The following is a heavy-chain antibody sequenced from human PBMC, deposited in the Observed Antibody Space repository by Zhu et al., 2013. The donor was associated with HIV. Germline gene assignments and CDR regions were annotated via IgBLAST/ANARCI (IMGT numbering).Heavy chain of an antibody. CDR2: INPYSGGT. V-gene: IGHV1-2*02. J-gene: IGHJ4*02. CDR1: GYTFSDYY. CDR3: ARVSGRYPWGDY. D-gene: IGHD1-26*01. Sequence: QVQLVQSGAEVKKPGASVKVSCKASGYTFSDYYIYWVRQAPGQGLEWMGWINPYSGGTNYVQKFQGRVTMTRDTSISTAYMELSSLRSDDTAVYSCARVSGRYPWGDYWGQGTLVTVSS.